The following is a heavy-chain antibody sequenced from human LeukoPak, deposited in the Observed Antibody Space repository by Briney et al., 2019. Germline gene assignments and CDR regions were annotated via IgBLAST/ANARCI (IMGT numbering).Heavy chain of an antibody. J-gene: IGHJ5*02. CDR2: IMYDGSRE. CDR1: GFSFGSYG. V-gene: IGHV3-30*14. Sequence: GGSLRLSCAASGFSFGSYGMHWVRQAPGKGLEWLAVIMYDGSREYYTESVKGRFTISRDNSKNTMYLQMNSLRADDTAVYYCASAYSSGWGWFDPWGQGTLVTVSS. D-gene: IGHD6-19*01. CDR3: ASAYSSGWGWFDP.